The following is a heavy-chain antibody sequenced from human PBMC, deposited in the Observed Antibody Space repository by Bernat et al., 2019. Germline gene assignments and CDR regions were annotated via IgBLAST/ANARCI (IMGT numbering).Heavy chain of an antibody. D-gene: IGHD6-19*01. CDR1: GGTFSSYA. J-gene: IGHJ4*02. CDR3: SRGESRGWRSDY. V-gene: IGHV1-69*06. CDR2: IIPIFGTA. Sequence: QVQLVQSGAEVKKPGPSVKVSCKVAGGTFSSYAFSWVRQAPGEGIEWMGGIIPIFGTANYAQTFQGRVTITADKPTRTAYMELSSMRSEDTAVYYCSRGESRGWRSDYWGRGNLVTVSS.